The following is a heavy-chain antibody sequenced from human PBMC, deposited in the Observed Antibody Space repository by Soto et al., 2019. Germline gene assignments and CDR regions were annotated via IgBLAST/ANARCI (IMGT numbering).Heavy chain of an antibody. CDR2: ISSNGGST. Sequence: PGGSLRLSCSASGFTFSSYAMHWVRQAPGKGLEYVSAISSNGGSTYYADSVKGRFTISRDNSKNTLYLQMSSLRAEDTAVYYCFSRNFPGIAASRLYYYYGMDVWGQGTTVTVSS. CDR3: FSRNFPGIAASRLYYYYGMDV. J-gene: IGHJ6*02. CDR1: GFTFSSYA. V-gene: IGHV3-64D*06. D-gene: IGHD6-13*01.